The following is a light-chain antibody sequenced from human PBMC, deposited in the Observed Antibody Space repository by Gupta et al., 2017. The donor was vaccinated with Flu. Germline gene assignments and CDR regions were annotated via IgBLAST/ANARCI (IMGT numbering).Light chain of an antibody. Sequence: SFELTQPPYVSVPPAQTATITCSGDKLGDRYACWYQQKPGQSPVLVIDQGSKRPSGVPYRISCSNSGNTATLTISGTQARGEAYYYCQSWDSSTVVFGGGTKLTVL. V-gene: IGLV3-1*01. J-gene: IGLJ2*01. CDR1: KLGDRY. CDR3: QSWDSSTVV. CDR2: QGS.